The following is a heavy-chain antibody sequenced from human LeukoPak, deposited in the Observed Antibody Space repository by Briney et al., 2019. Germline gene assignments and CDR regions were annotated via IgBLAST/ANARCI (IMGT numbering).Heavy chain of an antibody. D-gene: IGHD3-22*01. J-gene: IGHJ3*02. CDR2: IYYSGIT. V-gene: IGHV4-59*12. CDR1: GGSISSYY. Sequence: SETLSLTCTVSGGSISSYYLSWIRQPPGKGLELIWYIYYSGITNYNPSLKSRRTISVDTYKNQFSLKLSSVTAADTAVYYCARIEAYYDSSGYYNGDAFDIWGQGTMVTVSS. CDR3: ARIEAYYDSSGYYNGDAFDI.